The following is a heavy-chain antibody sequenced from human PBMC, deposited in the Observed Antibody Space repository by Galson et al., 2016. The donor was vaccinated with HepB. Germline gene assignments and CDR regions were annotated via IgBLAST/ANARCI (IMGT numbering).Heavy chain of an antibody. V-gene: IGHV3-9*01. CDR1: GITFDDYA. CDR2: TSWNSGSI. J-gene: IGHJ3*02. Sequence: SLRLSCASSGITFDDYAMHWVWQAPGKGLEWVSGTSWNSGSIGYADSVKGRFTISRDNDKNSLHLQMNILRAEDTALYYCARGRGSNWRDAFDIWGQGTMVTVSS. D-gene: IGHD6-13*01. CDR3: ARGRGSNWRDAFDI.